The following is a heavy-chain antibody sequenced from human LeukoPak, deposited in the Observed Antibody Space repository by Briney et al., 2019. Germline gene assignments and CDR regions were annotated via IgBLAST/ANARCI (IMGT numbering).Heavy chain of an antibody. D-gene: IGHD5-12*01. V-gene: IGHV1-2*02. J-gene: IGHJ4*02. Sequence: ASVKVSCKASGYTFTGYFMHWVRQAPGQGLEWMGWINPNIGATKYARKFQGRVTMTRDTSISTAYMELSSLRSDDTAVYYCARIKWAVVNDWGQGTLVTVSS. CDR1: GYTFTGYF. CDR2: INPNIGAT. CDR3: ARIKWAVVND.